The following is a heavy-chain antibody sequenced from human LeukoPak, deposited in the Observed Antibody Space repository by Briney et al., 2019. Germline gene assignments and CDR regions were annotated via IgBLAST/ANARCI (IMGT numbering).Heavy chain of an antibody. CDR3: ARSRFRVSETYSYWFDP. CDR2: IYYSGST. CDR1: GGSISSGGYY. V-gene: IGHV4-30-4*08. D-gene: IGHD3-10*01. J-gene: IGHJ5*02. Sequence: SETLSLTCTVSGGSISSGGYYWSWIRQPPGKGLEWIGYIYYSGSTYYDPSLKSRITISVDTSKNQFSLKLSSVTAADTAVYYCARSRFRVSETYSYWFDPWGQGTLVTVSS.